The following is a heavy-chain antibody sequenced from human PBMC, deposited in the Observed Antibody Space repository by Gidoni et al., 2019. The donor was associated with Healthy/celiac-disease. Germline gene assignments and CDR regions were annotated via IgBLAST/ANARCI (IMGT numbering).Heavy chain of an antibody. CDR1: GFTFSRYS. J-gene: IGHJ3*02. CDR2: ISSSSSYI. Sequence: EVQLVESGGGLVKPGGSLRLSCAASGFTFSRYSMNWVRQAPGKGLEWVSSISSSSSYIYYADSVKGRFTSSRDNAKNSLYLQMNSLRAEDTAVYYCARGGAKGPFDIWGQGTMVTVSS. D-gene: IGHD1-26*01. CDR3: ARGGAKGPFDI. V-gene: IGHV3-21*01.